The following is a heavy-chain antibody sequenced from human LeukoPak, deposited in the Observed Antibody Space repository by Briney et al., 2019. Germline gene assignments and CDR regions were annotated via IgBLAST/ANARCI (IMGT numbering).Heavy chain of an antibody. J-gene: IGHJ4*02. CDR1: GFTFNIYA. Sequence: PGGSLRLSCSASGFTFNIYAMYWVRQAPGKGLEYVSAITNNGGTTYYADSVKGRFTISRDNSKNTLYLQMSSLRPEDTAVYYCVKEPHFDYWGRGTLVTVSS. CDR3: VKEPHFDY. CDR2: ITNNGGTT. V-gene: IGHV3-64D*06.